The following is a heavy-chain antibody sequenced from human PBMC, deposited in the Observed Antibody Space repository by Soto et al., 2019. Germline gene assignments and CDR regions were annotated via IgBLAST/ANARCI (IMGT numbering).Heavy chain of an antibody. J-gene: IGHJ4*02. CDR2: IYYNGNT. CDR1: GGSISSYY. Sequence: SETLSLTCTVSGGSISSYYWSWIRQPPGKGLEWIGYIYYNGNTNYNPSLKSRVTISVDTSKNQFSLKLSSVTAADTAVYYCARHSSGWYGYWGQGTLVTVSS. D-gene: IGHD6-19*01. V-gene: IGHV4-59*01. CDR3: ARHSSGWYGY.